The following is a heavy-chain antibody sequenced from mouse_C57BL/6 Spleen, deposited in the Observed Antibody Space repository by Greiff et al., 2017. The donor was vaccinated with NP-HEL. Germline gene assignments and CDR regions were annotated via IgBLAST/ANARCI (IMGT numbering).Heavy chain of an antibody. D-gene: IGHD1-1*01. Sequence: QVQLQQSGPGLVQPSQSLSITCTVSGFSLTSYGVHWVRQSPGKGLEWLGVIWRGGSTDYNAAFMSRLSITKDNSKSQVFFKMNSLQADDTAIYYCAKGDYGSSSYYAMDYWGQGTSVTVSS. CDR2: IWRGGST. J-gene: IGHJ4*01. V-gene: IGHV2-5*01. CDR3: AKGDYGSSSYYAMDY. CDR1: GFSLTSYG.